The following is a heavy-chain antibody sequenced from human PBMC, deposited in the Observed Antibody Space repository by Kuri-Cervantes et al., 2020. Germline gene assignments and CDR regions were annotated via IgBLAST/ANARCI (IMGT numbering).Heavy chain of an antibody. Sequence: SVKVSCKASGGTFSSYATSWVRQAPGQGLEWMGGIIPVFGTANYAQKFQGRVTITADESTSTAYMELSSLRSEDTAVYYCARPHCSSTSCYTQTYYYYYGMDVWGQGTTVTVSS. CDR2: IIPVFGTA. CDR3: ARPHCSSTSCYTQTYYYYYGMDV. J-gene: IGHJ6*02. D-gene: IGHD2-2*02. V-gene: IGHV1-69*13. CDR1: GGTFSSYA.